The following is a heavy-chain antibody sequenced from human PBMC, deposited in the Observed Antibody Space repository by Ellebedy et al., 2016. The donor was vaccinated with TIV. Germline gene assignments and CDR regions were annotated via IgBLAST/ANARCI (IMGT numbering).Heavy chain of an antibody. CDR2: IGGNTVAR. J-gene: IGHJ6*02. V-gene: IGHV3-23*01. Sequence: PGGSLRLSCVASGFTFSSYTMSWVRQAPGKGLEWVSAIGGNTVARVYADSVKGRFTISRDNSKNTLYLEISSLRAEDTAVYFCARGGTMAYYYHALDVWGQGTRVTVPS. D-gene: IGHD5-24*01. CDR3: ARGGTMAYYYHALDV. CDR1: GFTFSSYT.